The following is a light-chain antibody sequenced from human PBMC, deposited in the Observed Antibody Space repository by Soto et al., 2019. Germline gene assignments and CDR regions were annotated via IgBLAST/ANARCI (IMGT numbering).Light chain of an antibody. CDR1: QSVLYSSNNKNY. CDR3: QQYYNTPALT. V-gene: IGKV4-1*01. CDR2: WAS. Sequence: DIVMTQSPDSLAVSLGERATINCKSSQSVLYSSNNKNYLAWYQQKPGQPPKLLIYWASTRESGVPERFSGIGSETDFTLTISSLQAEDVAIYYCQQYYNTPALTFGGGTKVEIK. J-gene: IGKJ4*01.